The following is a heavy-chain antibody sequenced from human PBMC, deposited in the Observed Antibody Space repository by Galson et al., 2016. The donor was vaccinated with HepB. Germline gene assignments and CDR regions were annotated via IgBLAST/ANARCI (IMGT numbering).Heavy chain of an antibody. J-gene: IGHJ4*01. V-gene: IGHV3-74*03. CDR3: VRLSPVVAGTIDY. CDR2: IKDDARST. CDR1: GLTFSHYW. Sequence: SLRLSCAASGLTFSHYWMHWVRQAPGKGLVWVSYIKDDARSTKYADSVKGRFIISRDNAKNTVYLQMNSLRAEDTAVYYCVRLSPVVAGTIDYWGHGTLVTVSS. D-gene: IGHD6-19*01.